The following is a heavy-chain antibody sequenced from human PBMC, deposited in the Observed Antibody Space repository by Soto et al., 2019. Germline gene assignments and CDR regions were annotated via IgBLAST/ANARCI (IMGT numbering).Heavy chain of an antibody. D-gene: IGHD2-15*01. CDR2: ISSSSSYI. CDR3: ARDSRIDGGFEY. CDR1: GFTFSNYN. J-gene: IGHJ4*02. Sequence: VGSLRLSCAASGFTFSNYNMNWVRQAPGKGLEWVSSISSSSSYIYYADSVKGRFTISRDNAKNSLYLQMNSLRAEDTAVYYCARDSRIDGGFEYWGQGTPVTVSS. V-gene: IGHV3-21*01.